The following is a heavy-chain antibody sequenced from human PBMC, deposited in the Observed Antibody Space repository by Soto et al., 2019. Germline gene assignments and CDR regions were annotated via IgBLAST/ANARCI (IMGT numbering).Heavy chain of an antibody. CDR1: GGSISSSSYY. Sequence: SETLSLTCTVSGGSISSSSYYWGWIRQPPGKGLEWSGRSYYSGSTYYNPSLKSRVTISVDTYKNQFSLKRSSVTAADTAVYYCPRFTLGGVHDKGLRSFDLWGRGTLVPV. CDR3: PRFTLGGVHDKGLRSFDL. V-gene: IGHV4-39*01. J-gene: IGHJ2*01. D-gene: IGHD3-16*01. CDR2: SYYSGST.